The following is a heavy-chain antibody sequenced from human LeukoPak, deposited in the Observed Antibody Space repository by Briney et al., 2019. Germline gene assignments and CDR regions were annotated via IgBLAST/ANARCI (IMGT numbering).Heavy chain of an antibody. CDR3: AREIRDGYNPRVHWYFDL. V-gene: IGHV3-13*01. J-gene: IGHJ2*01. Sequence: GGSLRLSCAASGFTFSSYDMHWVRQATGKGLEWVSAIGTAGDTYYPGSVKGRFTISRENAKNSLYLQMNSLRAGDTAVYYCAREIRDGYNPRVHWYFDLWGRGTLVTVSS. CDR1: GFTFSSYD. CDR2: IGTAGDT. D-gene: IGHD5-24*01.